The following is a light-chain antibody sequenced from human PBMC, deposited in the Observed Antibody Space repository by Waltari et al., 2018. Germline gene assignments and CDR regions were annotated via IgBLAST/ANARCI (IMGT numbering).Light chain of an antibody. CDR2: GAS. J-gene: IGKJ5*01. V-gene: IGKV3-15*01. CDR3: QHYNNWPRT. CDR1: QSVSSN. Sequence: EIVMTQSPATLSVSPGERATLSCRASQSVSSNFAWYHQKPGQAPRLLIYGASTRATGIPARFSVSGSGTEFTLTISSLQSEDFAVYYCQHYNNWPRTFGQGTRLEIK.